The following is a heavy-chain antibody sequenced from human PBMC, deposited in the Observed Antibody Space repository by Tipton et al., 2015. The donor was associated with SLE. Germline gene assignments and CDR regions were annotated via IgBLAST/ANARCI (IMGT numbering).Heavy chain of an antibody. CDR3: ARGRAVAGLWFDP. CDR1: GFSFNSYA. J-gene: IGHJ5*02. CDR2: IYSGGST. V-gene: IGHV3-53*05. Sequence: SLRLSCAASGFSFNSYAMSWVRQAPGKGLEWVSVIYSGGSTDYADSVKGRFTISRDNSKNTLYLQMNSLRVEDTAVYYCARGRAVAGLWFDPWGQGTLVTVSS. D-gene: IGHD6-19*01.